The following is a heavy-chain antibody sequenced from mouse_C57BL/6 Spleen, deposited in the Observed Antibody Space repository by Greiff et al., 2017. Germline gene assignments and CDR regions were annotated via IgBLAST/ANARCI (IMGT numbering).Heavy chain of an antibody. CDR1: GYTFTSYT. CDR3: ASPYYGSSYEVDY. Sequence: QVHVKQSGAELARPGASVKMSCKASGYTFTSYTMHWVKQRPGQGLEWIGYINPSSGYTKYNQKFKDKATLTADKSSSTAYMQLSSLTSEDSAVYYWASPYYGSSYEVDYWGQGTTLTVSS. J-gene: IGHJ2*01. CDR2: INPSSGYT. V-gene: IGHV1-4*01. D-gene: IGHD1-1*01.